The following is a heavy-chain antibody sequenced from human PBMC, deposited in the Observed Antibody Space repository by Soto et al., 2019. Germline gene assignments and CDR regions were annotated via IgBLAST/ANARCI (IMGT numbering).Heavy chain of an antibody. D-gene: IGHD6-13*01. J-gene: IGHJ6*02. CDR2: ISGSGGST. Sequence: GGSLRLSCAASGFTFSSYAMSWVRQAPGKGLEWVSAISGSGGSTYYADSVKGRFTISRDNSKNTLYLQMNSLRAEDTAVYYCAKGDSSSWPYYYYYGMDVWGQGTTVTVS. CDR3: AKGDSSSWPYYYYYGMDV. V-gene: IGHV3-23*01. CDR1: GFTFSSYA.